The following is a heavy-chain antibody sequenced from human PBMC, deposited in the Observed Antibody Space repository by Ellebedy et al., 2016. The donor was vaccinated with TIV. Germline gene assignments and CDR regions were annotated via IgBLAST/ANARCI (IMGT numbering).Heavy chain of an antibody. CDR2: RKQDGSEK. Sequence: PGGSLRLSCAASGSTFSSNWMSWVRQTPGKGLEWVAYRKQDGSEKYYVDSVKGRFTISRDNAKNSLYLQMNSMRAEDTAVYYCARGRSFNWGQGTLVTVSS. V-gene: IGHV3-7*03. CDR3: ARGRSFN. D-gene: IGHD3-10*01. J-gene: IGHJ4*02. CDR1: GSTFSSNW.